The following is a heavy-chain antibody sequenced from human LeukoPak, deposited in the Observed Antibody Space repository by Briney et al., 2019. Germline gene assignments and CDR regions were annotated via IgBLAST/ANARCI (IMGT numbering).Heavy chain of an antibody. V-gene: IGHV1-69-2*01. CDR1: GYTFTDYY. J-gene: IGHJ5*02. D-gene: IGHD3-9*01. Sequence: ASVKVSCKVSGYTFTDYYMHWVQQAPGKGLEWMGLVDPKDGETIYAEKFQGRVTITADTSTDTAYMELSSLRSEDTAVYYCATGRGISFDWLSPFNWFDPWGQGTLVTVSS. CDR2: VDPKDGET. CDR3: ATGRGISFDWLSPFNWFDP.